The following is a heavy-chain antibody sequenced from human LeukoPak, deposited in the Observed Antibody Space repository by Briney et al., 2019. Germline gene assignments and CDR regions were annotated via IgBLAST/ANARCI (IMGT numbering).Heavy chain of an antibody. D-gene: IGHD1-26*01. CDR3: AKKLDTGSYRALGY. Sequence: GGSLRLSCAASGFSFNIYAMSWVRQAPGKGLEWVSAISLSGGSTYYADSVKGRFTISRDNSKNTVFLQMHSLRAEDTALYYCAKKLDTGSYRALGYWGQGTLVTVSS. J-gene: IGHJ4*02. CDR1: GFSFNIYA. V-gene: IGHV3-23*01. CDR2: ISLSGGST.